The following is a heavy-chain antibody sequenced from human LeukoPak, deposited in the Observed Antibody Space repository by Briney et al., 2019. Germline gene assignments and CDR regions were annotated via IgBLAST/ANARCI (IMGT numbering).Heavy chain of an antibody. D-gene: IGHD2-2*01. Sequence: GGSLRLSCAASGFTFSNAWMSWVRQAPGKGLEWVGRIKSKTDGGTTDYAAPVKGRFTISRDDSKNTVYLQMNSLKTEDTAVYYCTTDRFDCSSTSCYGSWFDPWGQGTLVTASS. V-gene: IGHV3-15*01. CDR2: IKSKTDGGTT. J-gene: IGHJ5*02. CDR1: GFTFSNAW. CDR3: TTDRFDCSSTSCYGSWFDP.